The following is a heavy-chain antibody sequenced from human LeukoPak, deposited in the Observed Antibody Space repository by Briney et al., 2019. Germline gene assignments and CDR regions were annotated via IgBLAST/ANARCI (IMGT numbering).Heavy chain of an antibody. CDR2: IYYSGST. CDR1: GGSISSYY. CDR3: ARDRWLQDY. Sequence: SETLSLTCTVSGGSISSYYWSWIRQPPGKGLEWIGYIYYSGSTNYNPSLKSRVAISVVTSKNQFSLKLSSVTAADTAVYYCARDRWLQDYWGQGTLVTVSS. D-gene: IGHD5-24*01. V-gene: IGHV4-59*01. J-gene: IGHJ4*02.